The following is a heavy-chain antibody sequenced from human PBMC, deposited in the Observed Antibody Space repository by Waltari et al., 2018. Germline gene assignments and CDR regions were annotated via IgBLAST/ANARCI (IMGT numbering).Heavy chain of an antibody. J-gene: IGHJ2*01. CDR2: IYYSGST. CDR3: ATSTTVTSVVGYFDL. CDR1: GGSISSSSYY. Sequence: QLQLQESGPGLVKPSETLSLTCTVSGGSISSSSYYWGWIRPPPGKGLEWIGSIYYSGSTYYNPSLKSRVTISVDTSKNQFSLKLSSVTAADTAVYYCATSTTVTSVVGYFDLWGRGTLVTVSS. D-gene: IGHD4-17*01. V-gene: IGHV4-39*07.